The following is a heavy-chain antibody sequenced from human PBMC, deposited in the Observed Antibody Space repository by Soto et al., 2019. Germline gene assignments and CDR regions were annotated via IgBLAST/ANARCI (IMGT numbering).Heavy chain of an antibody. D-gene: IGHD5-18*01. CDR3: AKDRDTAIVTSYYGMEV. V-gene: IGHV3-9*01. Sequence: EVQLVESGGGLVQPGRSLRLSCAASGFAFDDYAMHWVQQAPGKGLEWVYGISWNSGSIGYADSVKGRFTISRDNATNSLYLQMNSLRAEDTALYYCAKDRDTAIVTSYYGMEVWGRGTKVTVSS. J-gene: IGHJ6*02. CDR1: GFAFDDYA. CDR2: ISWNSGSI.